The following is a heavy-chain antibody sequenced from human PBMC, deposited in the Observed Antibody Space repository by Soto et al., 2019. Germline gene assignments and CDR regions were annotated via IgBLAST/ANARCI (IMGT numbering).Heavy chain of an antibody. CDR2: IWYDGSNK. CDR3: ASGIKTWVVHGNYFDQ. D-gene: IGHD6-19*01. V-gene: IGHV3-33*01. CDR1: EFAYSSDG. Sequence: PGGSVRQSCAEAEFAYSSDGMHRIRQAPGKGLEWVAVIWYDGSNKYYADSVKGRFTISRDNPKNTLYLQMNSLRAEDTAVYYCASGIKTWVVHGNYFDQCAQGTLLTVSS. J-gene: IGHJ4*02.